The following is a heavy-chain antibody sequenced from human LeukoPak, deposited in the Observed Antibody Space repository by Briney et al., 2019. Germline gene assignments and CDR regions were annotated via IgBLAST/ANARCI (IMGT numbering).Heavy chain of an antibody. D-gene: IGHD6-25*01. V-gene: IGHV4-39*01. CDR1: GGPISSSNYC. CDR2: ISYSGTT. Sequence: SETLSLTCTVSGGPISSSNYCWGWIRQPPGKGLEWIGSISYSGTTYYSPSLKSRVTISVDTSNNQFSLRLTSVTAADTAVYFCARHPSSAWHADYWGHGTLVTVSS. CDR3: ARHPSSAWHADY. J-gene: IGHJ4*01.